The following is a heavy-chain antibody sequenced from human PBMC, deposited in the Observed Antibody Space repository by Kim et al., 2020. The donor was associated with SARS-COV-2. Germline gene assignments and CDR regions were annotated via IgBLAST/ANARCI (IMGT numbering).Heavy chain of an antibody. CDR2: IYYSGST. V-gene: IGHV4-39*01. D-gene: IGHD6-6*01. CDR3: ARRHSSSSLPKNWFDP. J-gene: IGHJ5*02. CDR1: GGSISSSSYY. Sequence: SETLSLTCTVSGGSISSSSYYWGWIRQPPGKGLEWIGSIYYSGSTYYNPSLKSRVTISVDTSKNQFSLKLSSVTAADTAVYYCARRHSSSSLPKNWFDPWGQGTLVTVSS.